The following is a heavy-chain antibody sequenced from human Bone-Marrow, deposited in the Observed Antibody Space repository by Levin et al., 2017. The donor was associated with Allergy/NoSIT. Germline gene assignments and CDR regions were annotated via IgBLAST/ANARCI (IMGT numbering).Heavy chain of an antibody. V-gene: IGHV1-24*01. Sequence: GESLKISCKVFGDTLSDFAVHWLRQAPGKGLEWMGGFDPEHDETFHAEKFQGRVTMTEDTSMDTAYMELSSLRFDDTAVYYCATIFRVDIRMGSYGMDDWGQGTTVTVSS. CDR1: GDTLSDFA. J-gene: IGHJ6*01. CDR2: FDPEHDET. CDR3: ATIFRVDIRMGSYGMDD. D-gene: IGHD3-3*01.